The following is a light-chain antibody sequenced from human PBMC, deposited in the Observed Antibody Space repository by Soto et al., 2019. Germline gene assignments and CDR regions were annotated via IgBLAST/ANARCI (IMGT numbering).Light chain of an antibody. J-gene: IGKJ4*01. CDR2: VAS. CDR1: QSVSSNY. V-gene: IGKV3-20*01. CDR3: QQDSSLSLT. Sequence: EIVLAQSPGTLYLSPGERATLSCRASQSVSSNYLAWYQQKPGQAPRLLIYVASSRATGIPDRFSGRWSGTDFTLTISRLKPEDFAVYYCQQDSSLSLTFGGRTRVEIK.